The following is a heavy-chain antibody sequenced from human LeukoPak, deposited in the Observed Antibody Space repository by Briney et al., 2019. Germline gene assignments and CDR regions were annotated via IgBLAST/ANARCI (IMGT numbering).Heavy chain of an antibody. V-gene: IGHV1-8*02. D-gene: IGHD3-16*01. CDR1: GYTFIDYY. J-gene: IGHJ3*02. CDR3: ARDYPGAFDI. Sequence: ASVKVSCKASGYTFIDYYMHWVRQAPGQGREWMGWMNPNSGNTGYAQKFQGRVTMTRNTSISTAYMELSSLRSEDTAVYYCARDYPGAFDIWGQGTMVTVSS. CDR2: MNPNSGNT.